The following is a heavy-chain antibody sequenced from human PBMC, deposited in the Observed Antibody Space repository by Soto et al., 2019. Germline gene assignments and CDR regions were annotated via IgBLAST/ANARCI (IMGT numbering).Heavy chain of an antibody. J-gene: IGHJ4*02. CDR2: INQDGRER. CDR3: ARVRYCSSTSCSTFQTYYFDY. V-gene: IGHV3-7*01. CDR1: GFTFGNYR. Sequence: PGGSLRLSCAASGFTFGNYRMSWVRQAPGKGLEWVASINQDGRERYYVDSVKGRFTISRDNAKNSLYLQMNSLRAEDTAVYYCARVRYCSSTSCSTFQTYYFDYWGQGTLVTVSS. D-gene: IGHD2-2*02.